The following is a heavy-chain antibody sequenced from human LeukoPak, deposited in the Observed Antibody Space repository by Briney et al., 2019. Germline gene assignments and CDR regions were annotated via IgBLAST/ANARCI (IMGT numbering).Heavy chain of an antibody. V-gene: IGHV1-69*13. CDR3: ARDCDYGDCGY. CDR2: IIPIFGTA. D-gene: IGHD4-17*01. CDR1: GGTFSSYA. J-gene: IGHJ4*02. Sequence: ASVKVSCTASGGTFSSYAISWVRQAPGQGLEWMGGIIPIFGTANYAQKFQGRVTITADESTSTAYMELSSLRSEDTAVYYCARDCDYGDCGYWGQGTLVTVSS.